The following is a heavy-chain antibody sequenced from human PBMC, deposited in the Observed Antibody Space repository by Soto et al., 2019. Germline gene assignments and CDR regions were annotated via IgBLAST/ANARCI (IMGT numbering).Heavy chain of an antibody. V-gene: IGHV3-9*01. D-gene: IGHD1-1*01. CDR1: GFTFDDYA. Sequence: EVRLVESGGGLVQPGRSLRLSCAASGFTFDDYAMHWVRQAPGKGLEWVSSISWNSGNIDYADSVKGRFTVSRDNANNFLYPRTRSLRPEDTALYFCAKDVSITTSYLAHWGQGTLVTVSS. CDR3: AKDVSITTSYLAH. CDR2: ISWNSGNI. J-gene: IGHJ4*02.